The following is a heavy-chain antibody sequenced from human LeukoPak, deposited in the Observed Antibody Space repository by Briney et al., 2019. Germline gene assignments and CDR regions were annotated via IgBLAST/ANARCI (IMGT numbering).Heavy chain of an antibody. D-gene: IGHD3-3*01. CDR2: IYYSGST. V-gene: IGHV4-59*11. CDR3: ARASSYDFWSGYYTGLNWFDP. Sequence: SETLSLTCTVSGGSISSHYWSWVRQPPGKGLEWIGYIYYSGSTNYNPSLKSRVTISVDTSKNQFSLKLSSVTAADTAVYYCARASSYDFWSGYYTGLNWFDPWGQGTLVTVPS. J-gene: IGHJ5*02. CDR1: GGSISSHY.